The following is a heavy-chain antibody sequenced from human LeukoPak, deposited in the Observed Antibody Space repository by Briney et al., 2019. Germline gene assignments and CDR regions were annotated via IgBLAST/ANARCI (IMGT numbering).Heavy chain of an antibody. CDR3: ARGRRSDSSGPPYFDY. Sequence: GGSLRLSCAASAFTFSSYWMSWVRQAPGKGLGWVANIQQDGSEKYYVDSVKGRFTISRDNAKNSLYLQMNSLRAEDTAVYYCARGRRSDSSGPPYFDYWGQGTLVTVSS. CDR1: AFTFSSYW. CDR2: IQQDGSEK. V-gene: IGHV3-7*01. J-gene: IGHJ4*02. D-gene: IGHD6-19*01.